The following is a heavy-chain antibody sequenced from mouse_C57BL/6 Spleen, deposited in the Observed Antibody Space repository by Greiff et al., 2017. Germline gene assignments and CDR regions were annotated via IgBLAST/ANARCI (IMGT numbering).Heavy chain of an antibody. CDR1: GYTFTSYW. CDR2: IHPNSGST. V-gene: IGHV1-64*01. Sequence: QVQLQQPGAELVKPGASVKLSCKASGYTFTSYWMHWVKQRPGQGLEWIGMIHPNSGSTNYNEKFKSKATLTVDKSSSTAYMQLSSLTSEDSAVYYCAREGDPYYGRRDFDYWGQGTTLTVSS. J-gene: IGHJ2*01. D-gene: IGHD1-1*01. CDR3: AREGDPYYGRRDFDY.